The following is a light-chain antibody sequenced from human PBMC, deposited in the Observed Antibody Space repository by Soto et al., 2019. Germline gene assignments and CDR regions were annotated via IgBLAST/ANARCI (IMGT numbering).Light chain of an antibody. CDR1: QSTASW. CDR2: DVS. Sequence: DIQMTQSPSTLSASVGDRVTITCRASQSTASWLAWYRQKPGKAPELLIYDVSSVQSGVPSRFSGGGSGTEFTLTINNLQPDDFAVYYCQQYTSYPYTFGQGTKLEIE. CDR3: QQYTSYPYT. V-gene: IGKV1-5*01. J-gene: IGKJ2*01.